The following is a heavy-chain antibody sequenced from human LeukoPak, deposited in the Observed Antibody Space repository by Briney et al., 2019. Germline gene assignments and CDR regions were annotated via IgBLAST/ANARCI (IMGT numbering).Heavy chain of an antibody. J-gene: IGHJ4*02. D-gene: IGHD4-17*01. V-gene: IGHV4-34*01. CDR1: GTSFTSYY. CDR3: ARMTTGHDY. Sequence: SETLCPTCGVSGTSFTSYYWSWIRQTPGKGLEWIGEVNHSGYTNIAPSLKGRVTISVDTSKNQFSLMMTSVTAADTAVYFCARMTTGHDYWGQGTLVTVSS. CDR2: VNHSGYT.